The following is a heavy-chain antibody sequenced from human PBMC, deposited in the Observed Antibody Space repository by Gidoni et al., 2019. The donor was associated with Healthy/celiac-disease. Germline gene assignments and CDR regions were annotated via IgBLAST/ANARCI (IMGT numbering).Heavy chain of an antibody. CDR2: ISYDGSNK. Sequence: QVQLVESGGGVVQPGRSLRLSCAASGLPFSSYGMHWVRQAPGKGLEWVAVISYDGSNKYYADSVKGRFTISRDNSKNTLYLQMNSLRAEDTAVYYCAKDLYGGNRGFDYWGQGTLVTVSS. CDR1: GLPFSSYG. D-gene: IGHD7-27*01. V-gene: IGHV3-30*18. J-gene: IGHJ4*02. CDR3: AKDLYGGNRGFDY.